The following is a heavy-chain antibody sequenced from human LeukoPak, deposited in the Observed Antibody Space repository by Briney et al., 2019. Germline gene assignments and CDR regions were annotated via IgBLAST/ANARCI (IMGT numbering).Heavy chain of an antibody. Sequence: ASVKVSCKASGYTFTSYGISWVRQAPGQGLEWMGWISAYNGNTNYAQKLQGRVTMTTDTSTSTAYMELRSLRSDDTAVYYCARLSNFVGDLNYFDYWGQGTLVTVSS. CDR3: ARLSNFVGDLNYFDY. D-gene: IGHD3-10*01. CDR1: GYTFTSYG. V-gene: IGHV1-18*01. CDR2: ISAYNGNT. J-gene: IGHJ4*02.